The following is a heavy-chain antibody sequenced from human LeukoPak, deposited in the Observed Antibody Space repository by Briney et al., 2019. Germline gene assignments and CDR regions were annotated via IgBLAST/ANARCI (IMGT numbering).Heavy chain of an antibody. CDR3: ASYRVSHGMDV. J-gene: IGHJ6*02. CDR1: GFTFSSYW. CDR2: INSDGSST. V-gene: IGHV3-74*01. Sequence: GSLRLSCAASGFTFSSYWMHWVRQAPGKGLVWVSRINSDGSSTSYADSVKGRFTISRDNAKNTLYLQMNSLRAEDTAIYYCASYRVSHGMDVWGQGTTVTVSS. D-gene: IGHD1-26*01.